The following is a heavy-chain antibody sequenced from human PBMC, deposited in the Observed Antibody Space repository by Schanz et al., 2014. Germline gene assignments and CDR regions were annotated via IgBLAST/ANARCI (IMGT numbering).Heavy chain of an antibody. CDR1: GFTFSDHY. CDR2: IKPDGSEK. J-gene: IGHJ3*02. D-gene: IGHD4-17*01. V-gene: IGHV3-7*04. Sequence: EVELVESGGGLVQPGGSLRLSCAASGFTFSDHYMDWVRQAPGKGLEWVAKIKPDGSEKLYVDSVKGRFTISRDTSKNILYLQMNSLRAEDTALYYCAKDPHKDYGGKPQTFDIWGQGTMVTVSS. CDR3: AKDPHKDYGGKPQTFDI.